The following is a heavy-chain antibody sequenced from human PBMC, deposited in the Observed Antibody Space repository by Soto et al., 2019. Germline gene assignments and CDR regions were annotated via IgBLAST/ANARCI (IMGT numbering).Heavy chain of an antibody. J-gene: IGHJ4*02. V-gene: IGHV3-23*01. D-gene: IGHD1-26*01. CDR3: AKDRENRYFFDY. CDR1: GFTFSSYV. Sequence: GGSLRLSCAASGFTFSSYVMSWVRQAPGKGLEWVSAISGSDGSTYYADSVQGRFAISRDNSKNTLYLQMNSLRAEDTAIYYCAKDRENRYFFDYWGQGTPVTVSS. CDR2: ISGSDGST.